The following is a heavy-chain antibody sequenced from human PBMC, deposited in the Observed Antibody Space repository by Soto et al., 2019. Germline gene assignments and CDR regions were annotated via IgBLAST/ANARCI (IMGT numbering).Heavy chain of an antibody. Sequence: ASVKVSCKASGYTFTSYGISWVRQAPGQGFEWMGWISAYNGNTNYAQKLQGRVTMTTDTSTSTAYMELRSLRSDDTAVYYCARDGAYCGGDCYNHYYGMDVWGQGTTVTVYS. CDR1: GYTFTSYG. CDR3: ARDGAYCGGDCYNHYYGMDV. D-gene: IGHD2-21*02. J-gene: IGHJ6*02. CDR2: ISAYNGNT. V-gene: IGHV1-18*01.